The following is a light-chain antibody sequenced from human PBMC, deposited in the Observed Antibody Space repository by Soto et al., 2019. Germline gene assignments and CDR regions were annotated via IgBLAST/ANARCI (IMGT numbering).Light chain of an antibody. CDR2: KTS. V-gene: IGKV1-5*03. CDR1: QSISSW. J-gene: IGKJ1*01. Sequence: DIQLTQSPSTLSASVGDRVTITCRASQSISSWLAWYQQKPGKAPNFLIFKTSNRESGVPTRFSGSGSGTEFTLTISSLQPDDFASYYCQYYNDYCWTFGQGTKVEIK. CDR3: QYYNDYCWT.